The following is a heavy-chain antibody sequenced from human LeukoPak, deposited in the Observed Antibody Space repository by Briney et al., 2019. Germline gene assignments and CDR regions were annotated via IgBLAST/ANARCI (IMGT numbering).Heavy chain of an antibody. Sequence: SETLSLTCAVSGVSISSGGYSWSWIRQPPGKGLEWIGYIYHSGSTYYNPSLKSRVTISVDRSKSQFSLKLSSVTAADTAVYYCARADYYYDSSGKGVDWFDPWGRGTLVTVSS. V-gene: IGHV4-30-2*01. J-gene: IGHJ5*02. CDR2: IYHSGST. CDR1: GVSISSGGYS. CDR3: ARADYYYDSSGKGVDWFDP. D-gene: IGHD3-22*01.